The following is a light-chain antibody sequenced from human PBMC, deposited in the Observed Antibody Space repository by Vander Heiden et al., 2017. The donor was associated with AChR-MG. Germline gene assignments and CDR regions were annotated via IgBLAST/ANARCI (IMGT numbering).Light chain of an antibody. CDR1: QGISSY. Sequence: AIRITQSPSSLSASTGDRVTITCRASQGISSYLAWYQQKPGKAPKLLTYAASTLQSGVPSRFSGSGSGTDFTLTISCLQSEDFATYYCQQYYSYPLFGGGTKVEIK. J-gene: IGKJ4*01. CDR2: AAS. V-gene: IGKV1-8*01. CDR3: QQYYSYPL.